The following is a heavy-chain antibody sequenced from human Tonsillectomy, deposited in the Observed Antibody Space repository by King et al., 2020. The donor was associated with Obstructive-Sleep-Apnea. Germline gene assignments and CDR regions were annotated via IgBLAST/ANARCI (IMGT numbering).Heavy chain of an antibody. D-gene: IGHD3-22*01. V-gene: IGHV4-31*03. CDR3: AREGGYYDSVGY. J-gene: IGHJ4*02. CDR1: GGSISSGGYY. CDR2: IYYSGST. Sequence: QLQESGPGLVKPSQTLSLTCTVSGGSISSGGYYWSWIRQHPGKGLGWIGYIYYSGSTYYNPSLKSRVTISVDTSKNLFSLKLSSVTAADTAVYYCAREGGYYDSVGYWGQGTLVTVSS.